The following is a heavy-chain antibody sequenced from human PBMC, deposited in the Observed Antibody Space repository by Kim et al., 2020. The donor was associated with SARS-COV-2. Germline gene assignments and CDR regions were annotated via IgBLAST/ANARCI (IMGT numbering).Heavy chain of an antibody. CDR2: ISGSGGST. Sequence: GGSLRLSCAASGFTFSSYAMSWVRQAPGKGLEWVSGISGSGGSTYYPDSVKGRFTISRDNSKNTLYLQMNSLRAEDTAVYNCAKGYDSSGLRYYYGMDVWVQGTTVTVSS. CDR1: GFTFSSYA. J-gene: IGHJ6*02. D-gene: IGHD6-19*01. V-gene: IGHV3-23*01. CDR3: AKGYDSSGLRYYYGMDV.